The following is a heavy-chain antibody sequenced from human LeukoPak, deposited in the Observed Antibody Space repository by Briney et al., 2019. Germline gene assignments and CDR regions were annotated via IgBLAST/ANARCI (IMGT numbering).Heavy chain of an antibody. V-gene: IGHV1-18*01. CDR2: ISTYNGNT. CDR1: GYTFTSYG. CDR3: ARDRDVSGSQNY. Sequence: ASVKVSCKASGYTFTSYGIGWVRQAPGQGLEWVGWISTYNGNTNYAQILQGRVTVTTDTSTSTAYMELRSLTSDDTAVYYCARDRDVSGSQNYWGQGTLVTVSS. J-gene: IGHJ4*02. D-gene: IGHD1-26*01.